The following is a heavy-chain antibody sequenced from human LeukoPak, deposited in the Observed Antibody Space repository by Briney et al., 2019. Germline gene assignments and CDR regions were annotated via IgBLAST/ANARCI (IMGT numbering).Heavy chain of an antibody. Sequence: GRSLRLSCAAAGFTLSNYWMSWDRRAPGKGLEWVANIKQDGSETYYVDSVRGRFTISRHNAKKSPYLQLNSLRADATAVYYCARDFWGAYRVDYFDSWGQGTLVTVSS. CDR3: ARDFWGAYRVDYFDS. CDR2: IKQDGSET. J-gene: IGHJ4*02. CDR1: GFTLSNYW. V-gene: IGHV3-7*01. D-gene: IGHD3-3*01.